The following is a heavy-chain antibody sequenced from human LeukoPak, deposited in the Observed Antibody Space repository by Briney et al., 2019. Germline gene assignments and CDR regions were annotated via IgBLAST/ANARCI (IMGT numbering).Heavy chain of an antibody. V-gene: IGHV4-34*01. D-gene: IGHD3-22*01. CDR1: GGPFSGYF. Sequence: PSETLSLTCAVSGGPFSGYFWSWIRQPPGKGLEWIGEIHHSGSTNYSPSLKSRVTISVDNSKNQFSLRLSSVSAADTAVYYCARGIPGYFGTSGYHYEYWGQGTLVTVSS. CDR3: ARGIPGYFGTSGYHYEY. J-gene: IGHJ4*02. CDR2: IHHSGST.